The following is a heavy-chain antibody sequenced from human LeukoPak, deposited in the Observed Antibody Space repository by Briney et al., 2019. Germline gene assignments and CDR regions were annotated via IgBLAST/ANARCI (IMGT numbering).Heavy chain of an antibody. V-gene: IGHV4-38-2*02. Sequence: SETLSLTCAVSGYSISSGYYWGWIRQPPGKGLEWIGSIYHSGSTYYNPSLKSRVTISVDTSKNQFSLKLSSVTAADTAVYYCARESAGDSGSSRDQVGYWGQGTLVTVSS. CDR2: IYHSGST. CDR1: GYSISSGYY. D-gene: IGHD1-26*01. CDR3: ARESAGDSGSSRDQVGY. J-gene: IGHJ4*02.